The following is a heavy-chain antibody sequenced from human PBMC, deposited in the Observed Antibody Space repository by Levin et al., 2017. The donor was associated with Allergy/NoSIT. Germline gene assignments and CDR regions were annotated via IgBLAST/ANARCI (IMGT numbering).Heavy chain of an antibody. CDR2: INNDGSAT. Sequence: GASVKVSCAASGFTVSRHWMHWVRQAPGKGLVWVSRINNDGSATSNADSVKGRFIISRDNAKNTLYLQMNSLRAEDTAMYYCARDGLFDAFDIWGQGTMVTVSS. J-gene: IGHJ3*02. CDR1: GFTVSRHW. V-gene: IGHV3-74*01. CDR3: ARDGLFDAFDI.